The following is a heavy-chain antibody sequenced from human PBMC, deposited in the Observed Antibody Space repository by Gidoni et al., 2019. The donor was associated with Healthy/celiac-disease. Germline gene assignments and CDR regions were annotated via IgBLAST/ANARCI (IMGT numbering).Heavy chain of an antibody. CDR2: IIPNFGTA. J-gene: IGHJ6*02. Sequence: QVQLVQSVADVKKPGSSVKVSCKASGRTFSRSAISWGRQAPGHGLEWLGGIIPNFGTANDAQKFQGRVTITADESTSTAYMELSSLRSEDTAVYYCARDPYGITMVRGNYYYYGMDVWGQGTTVTVSS. CDR1: GRTFSRSA. D-gene: IGHD3-10*01. CDR3: ARDPYGITMVRGNYYYYGMDV. V-gene: IGHV1-69*01.